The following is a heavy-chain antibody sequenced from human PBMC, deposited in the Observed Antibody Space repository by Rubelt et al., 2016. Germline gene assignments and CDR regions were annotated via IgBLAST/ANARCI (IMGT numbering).Heavy chain of an antibody. Sequence: GGSLRLSCAVSGFSFSSYAMHWVRQAPGKGLEYVSGISSNGGSTYHADSVKGRFTISRDNSKNTLYLQMGSLRAEDMAVYYCARDHRDGYNFGSYYFDYWGQGTLVTVSS. V-gene: IGHV3-64*02. J-gene: IGHJ4*02. CDR1: GFSFSSYA. CDR3: ARDHRDGYNFGSYYFDY. CDR2: ISSNGGST. D-gene: IGHD5-24*01.